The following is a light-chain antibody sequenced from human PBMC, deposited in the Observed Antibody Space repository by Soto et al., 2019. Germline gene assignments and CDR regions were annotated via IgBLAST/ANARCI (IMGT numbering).Light chain of an antibody. CDR2: DAS. Sequence: EIVMTQSPATLSVSPGERVTLSCRASQSIWNKLAWYQQKPGQTPRLLIFDASTRATGIPARFSGSGSETEFTLTISGLQSEDFAGYYCQHYNDWPLTFGGGTKVDIK. CDR3: QHYNDWPLT. V-gene: IGKV3-15*01. J-gene: IGKJ4*01. CDR1: QSIWNK.